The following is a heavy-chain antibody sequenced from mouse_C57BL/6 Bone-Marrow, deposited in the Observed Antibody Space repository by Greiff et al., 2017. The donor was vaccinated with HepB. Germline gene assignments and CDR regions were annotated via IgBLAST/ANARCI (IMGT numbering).Heavy chain of an antibody. CDR2: IYPRSGNT. J-gene: IGHJ1*03. V-gene: IGHV1-81*01. CDR3: AGGTAVVGGGDFDV. D-gene: IGHD1-1*01. Sequence: QVQLQQSGAELARPGASVKLSCKASGYTFTSYGISWVKQRTGQGLEWIGEIYPRSGNTYYNEKFKGKARLTADKSSSTAYMELRSRTAEDSAVYGWAGGTAVVGGGDFDVWGTGTTVTVSS. CDR1: GYTFTSYG.